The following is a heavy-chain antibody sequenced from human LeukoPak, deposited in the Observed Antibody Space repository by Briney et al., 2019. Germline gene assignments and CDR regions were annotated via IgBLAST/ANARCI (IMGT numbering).Heavy chain of an antibody. V-gene: IGHV4-59*01. CDR1: GGSISDYY. CDR3: ARGPPRTGRERYFDY. D-gene: IGHD1-1*01. J-gene: IGHJ4*02. CDR2: IYYGGTT. Sequence: KASETLSLTCTVSGGSISDYYWNWIRQPPGKGLEWIGYIYYGGTTNYNPSLNSRVTISLDSSKNQFSLKLSSVTAADTAVYYCARGPPRTGRERYFDYWGQGTLVSVSS.